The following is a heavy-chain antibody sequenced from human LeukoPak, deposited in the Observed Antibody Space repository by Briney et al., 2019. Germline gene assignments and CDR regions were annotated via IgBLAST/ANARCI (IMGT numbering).Heavy chain of an antibody. J-gene: IGHJ6*02. CDR3: AKGEREILTGYGYYYGMDV. CDR1: GFTVSSNY. CDR2: ISGSGGST. V-gene: IGHV3-23*01. Sequence: GGSLRLSCAASGFTVSSNYMSWVRQAPGKGLEWVSAISGSGGSTYYADSVKGRFTISRDNSKNTLYLQMNSLRAEDTAVYYCAKGEREILTGYGYYYGMDVWGQGTTVTVSS. D-gene: IGHD3-9*01.